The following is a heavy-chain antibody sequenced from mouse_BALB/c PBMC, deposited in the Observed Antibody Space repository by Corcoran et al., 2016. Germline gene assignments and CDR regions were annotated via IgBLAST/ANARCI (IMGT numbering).Heavy chain of an antibody. CDR2: IYPRDGST. CDR3: ARSGGYDDFDY. V-gene: IGHV1S12*01. J-gene: IGHJ2*01. Sequence: QVQLQQSGPELVKPGASVKISCKASGYTFTSYYIHWVKQRPGQGLEWIGYIYPRDGSTNYNEKFKGKATLTADTSSSTAYMQLSSLTSEDSAVYFCARSGGYDDFDYWGQGTTLTVSS. CDR1: GYTFTSYY. D-gene: IGHD2-14*01.